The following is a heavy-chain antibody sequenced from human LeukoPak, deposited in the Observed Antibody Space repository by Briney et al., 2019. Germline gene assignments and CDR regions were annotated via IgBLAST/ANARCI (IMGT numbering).Heavy chain of an antibody. J-gene: IGHJ1*01. Sequence: GGSLRLSCAASGFTFSSYWMHWVRQAPGKGLVWVSRINTDGSSTSYADSVKARFTISRDNAKNTLFLQMNSLRAEDTAVYYCAREGSSTWYRGIATEYFQHWGQGTLVTVFS. D-gene: IGHD6-13*01. CDR3: AREGSSTWYRGIATEYFQH. V-gene: IGHV3-74*01. CDR2: INTDGSST. CDR1: GFTFSSYW.